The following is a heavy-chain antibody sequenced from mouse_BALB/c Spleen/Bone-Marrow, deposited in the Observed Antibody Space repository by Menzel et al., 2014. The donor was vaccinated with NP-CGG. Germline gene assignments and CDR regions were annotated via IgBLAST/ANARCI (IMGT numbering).Heavy chain of an antibody. CDR2: IDPANGNT. Sequence: EVQLLQSGAELVKPGASVKLSCTASGFNIKDTYMHWVKQRPEQGLEWIGRIDPANGNTKYDSKFQGKATITADTSSNTAYLQLSSLTSEDTAVYYCVSYYYGNYFDSWGQGTTPTGSS. CDR3: VSYYYGNYFDS. CDR1: GFNIKDTY. D-gene: IGHD1-1*01. J-gene: IGHJ2*01. V-gene: IGHV14-3*02.